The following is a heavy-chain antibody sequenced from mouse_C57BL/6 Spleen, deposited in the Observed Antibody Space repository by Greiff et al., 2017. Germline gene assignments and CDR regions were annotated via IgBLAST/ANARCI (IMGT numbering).Heavy chain of an antibody. CDR2: FNPYYGNP. CDR1: GYSFTDYN. J-gene: IGHJ4*01. V-gene: IGHV1-39*01. D-gene: IGHD3-1*01. Sequence: EVKLQESGPELVKPGASVKISCKASGYSFTDYNMNWVKQSHGQSLEWIGIFNPYYGNPSYNQKFKGKATLTLDQSSSTAYMKLNILASDDSAVYYCARWHPLDYWGQGTSVTVSS. CDR3: ARWHPLDY.